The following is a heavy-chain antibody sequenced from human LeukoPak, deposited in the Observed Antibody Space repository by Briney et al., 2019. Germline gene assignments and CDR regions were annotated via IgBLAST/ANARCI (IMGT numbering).Heavy chain of an antibody. CDR1: GFTFSSYT. Sequence: GGSLRLSCAASGFTFSSYTMNWVRQAPGKGLEWVSSISSSSSYIYYADSVKGRFTISRDNAKNSLYLQMNSLRAEDTAVYYCARDKVRDGYDPFFDYWGQGTLVTVSS. D-gene: IGHD5-24*01. V-gene: IGHV3-21*01. CDR3: ARDKVRDGYDPFFDY. J-gene: IGHJ4*02. CDR2: ISSSSSYI.